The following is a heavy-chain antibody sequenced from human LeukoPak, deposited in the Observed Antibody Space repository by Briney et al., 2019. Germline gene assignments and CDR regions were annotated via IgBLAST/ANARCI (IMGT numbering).Heavy chain of an antibody. D-gene: IGHD2-2*01. J-gene: IGHJ4*02. CDR2: ISSSGSTI. V-gene: IGHV3-48*03. CDR3: ARVLYCSSTSCALYSDY. Sequence: PGGSLRLSCAASGFTFSSYEMNWVRQAPGKGLEWVSYISSSGSTIYYADSVKGRFTISRDNAKNSLYLQMNSLRAEDTAVYYCARVLYCSSTSCALYSDYWGQGTLVTVSS. CDR1: GFTFSSYE.